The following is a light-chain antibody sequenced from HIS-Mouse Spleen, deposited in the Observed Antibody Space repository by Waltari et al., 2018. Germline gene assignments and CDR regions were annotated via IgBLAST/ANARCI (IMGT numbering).Light chain of an antibody. CDR2: EVS. CDR1: SSDVGSYNR. V-gene: IGLV2-18*02. CDR3: SSYTSSSTV. Sequence: QSALTQPPSVSGSPGQSVTISCTGTSSDVGSYNRVSWYQQPPGTAPKLMIYEVSNRPPGVPDRFSGSKSGNTAPLTISGLQAEDEADYYCSSYTSSSTVFGTGTKVTVL. J-gene: IGLJ1*01.